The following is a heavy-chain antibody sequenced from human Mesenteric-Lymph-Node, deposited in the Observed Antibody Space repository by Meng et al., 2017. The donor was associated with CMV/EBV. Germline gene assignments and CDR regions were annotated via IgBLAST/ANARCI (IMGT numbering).Heavy chain of an antibody. CDR3: ANSGLSGRTR. V-gene: IGHV3-7*01. Sequence: GESLKISCAASGFTFSSYAMSWVRRAPGTGLEWVATIKHDGTEKYHVDSAKGRFTISRDNAKNSLFLQMDSLRAEDTAMYYCANSGLSGRTRWGQGTLVTVSS. CDR1: GFTFSSYA. CDR2: IKHDGTEK. J-gene: IGHJ4*02.